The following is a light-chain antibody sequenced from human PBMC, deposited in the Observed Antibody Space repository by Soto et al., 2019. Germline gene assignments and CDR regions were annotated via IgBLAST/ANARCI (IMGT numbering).Light chain of an antibody. Sequence: EIVMTQSPATLSVSPGERATLSCRASQSVSSNLAWYQQKPGQAPRLLIYGASTRATGIPARFSGSGSGTEFTLTISSLQSEGFAVYYCQQYSNWPPNTFGQGTKVEIK. J-gene: IGKJ1*01. CDR3: QQYSNWPPNT. CDR2: GAS. CDR1: QSVSSN. V-gene: IGKV3-15*01.